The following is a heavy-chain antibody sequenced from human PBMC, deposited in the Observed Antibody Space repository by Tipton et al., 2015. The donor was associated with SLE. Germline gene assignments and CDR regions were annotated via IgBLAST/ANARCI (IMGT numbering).Heavy chain of an antibody. CDR3: ARDPVGSKGWFDP. D-gene: IGHD1-26*01. V-gene: IGHV3-30*04. CDR2: LSYDANYK. Sequence: RSLRLSCIASGFTFSNYDMHWVRQAPGKGLEGVAVLSYDANYKFYGDSVKGRLTISRDNSKNTLYLQMNSLSGEDTAVYYCARDPVGSKGWFDPLGQGILVTVSS. J-gene: IGHJ5*02. CDR1: GFTFSNYD.